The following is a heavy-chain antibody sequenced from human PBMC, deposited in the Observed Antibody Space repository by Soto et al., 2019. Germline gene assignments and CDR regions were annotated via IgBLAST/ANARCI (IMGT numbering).Heavy chain of an antibody. D-gene: IGHD3-3*01. CDR2: MNPNSGNT. CDR3: ARGGGYDFWSGSGLYYYYMDV. Sequence: GASVKVSCKASGYTFTSYDINWVRQATGQGLEWMGWMNPNSGNTGYAQKFQGRVTMTRNTSISTAYMELSSLRSEDTAVYYCARGGGYDFWSGSGLYYYYMDVWGKGTTVTVSS. V-gene: IGHV1-8*01. J-gene: IGHJ6*03. CDR1: GYTFTSYD.